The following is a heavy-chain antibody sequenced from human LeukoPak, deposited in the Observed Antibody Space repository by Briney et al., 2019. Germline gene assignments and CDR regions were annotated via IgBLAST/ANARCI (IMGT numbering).Heavy chain of an antibody. CDR1: GYTFTSHY. CDR2: INPSGGST. J-gene: IGHJ5*02. Sequence: ASVKVSCKASGYTFTSHYMHWVRQAPGQGLEWMGIINPSGGSTTYAQKLQGRVTMTRDTSTSTVYVELSSLRCEDTAVYYCARGGSGSLYWFDPWGQGTLVTVSS. D-gene: IGHD1-26*01. CDR3: ARGGSGSLYWFDP. V-gene: IGHV1-46*01.